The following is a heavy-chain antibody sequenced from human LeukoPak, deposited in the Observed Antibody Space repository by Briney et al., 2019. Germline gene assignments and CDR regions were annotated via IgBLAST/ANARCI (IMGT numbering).Heavy chain of an antibody. CDR1: GYTFTGYY. CDR3: ARMCCSSTSKEIDY. CDR2: INPNSGGT. V-gene: IGHV1-2*02. D-gene: IGHD2-2*01. Sequence: ASVKVSCKASGYTFTGYYMQWVRQAPGQGLEWMGWINPNSGGTNYAQKFQGRVTMTRDTSISAAYMELSRLRSDDTAVYYCARMCCSSTSKEIDYWGQGTLVTVSS. J-gene: IGHJ4*02.